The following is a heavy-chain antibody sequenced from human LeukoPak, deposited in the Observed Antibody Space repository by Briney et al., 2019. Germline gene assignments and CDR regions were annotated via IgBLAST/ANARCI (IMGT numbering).Heavy chain of an antibody. CDR2: ISGSGGGT. Sequence: SGGSLRLSCAASGFIFSSYAMTWVRQAPGKGLEWVSTISGSGGGTYYADSVKGRFTISRDNSKNTLYLQMNSLRAEDTAVYYCARANLPYQLDAFDIWGQGTMVTVSS. J-gene: IGHJ3*02. CDR1: GFIFSSYA. D-gene: IGHD2-2*01. V-gene: IGHV3-23*01. CDR3: ARANLPYQLDAFDI.